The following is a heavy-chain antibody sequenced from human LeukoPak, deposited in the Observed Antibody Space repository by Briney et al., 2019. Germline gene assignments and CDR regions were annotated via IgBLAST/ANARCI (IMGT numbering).Heavy chain of an antibody. CDR1: GYTFTSYG. Sequence: ASVKVSCKASGYTFTSYGISWVRQAPGQGLEWMGWISAYNGNTNYAQKLQGRVTMTTDTSTSTAYMELRSLRSDDTAVYYCARDITIFGVVTTFDYWGQGTLVTFSS. CDR3: ARDITIFGVVTTFDY. J-gene: IGHJ4*02. CDR2: ISAYNGNT. V-gene: IGHV1-18*01. D-gene: IGHD3-3*01.